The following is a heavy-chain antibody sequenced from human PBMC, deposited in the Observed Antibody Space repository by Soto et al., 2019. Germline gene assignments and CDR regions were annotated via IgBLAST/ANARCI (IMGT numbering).Heavy chain of an antibody. J-gene: IGHJ6*02. CDR3: ARSTGSIAV. Sequence: PSETLSLTCTVSGGSINGYYWNWVRQSPGMGLEWIGSVYHSGSTSYHPSLKSRVTISVDMSKNQFSLMLRSVTAADTAVYYCARSTGSIAVWGQGTTVTLSS. CDR2: VYHSGST. V-gene: IGHV4-59*01. CDR1: GGSINGYY.